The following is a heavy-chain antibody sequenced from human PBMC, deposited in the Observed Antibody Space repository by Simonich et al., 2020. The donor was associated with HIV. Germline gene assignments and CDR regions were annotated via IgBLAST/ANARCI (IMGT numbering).Heavy chain of an antibody. J-gene: IGHJ4*02. CDR1: RYTFTSYA. D-gene: IGHD6-13*01. CDR3: ANITFGGPYSSTSFDY. Sequence: QVQLVQSGSELKKPGASVKVSCKASRYTFTSYAMNWVRQAPGKGLEWMGRINTNTGNPTYAQGFTGRFVFSLDTSVSTAYLQISSLKAEDTAVYYCANITFGGPYSSTSFDYWGQGTLVTVSS. V-gene: IGHV7-4-1*02. CDR2: INTNTGNP.